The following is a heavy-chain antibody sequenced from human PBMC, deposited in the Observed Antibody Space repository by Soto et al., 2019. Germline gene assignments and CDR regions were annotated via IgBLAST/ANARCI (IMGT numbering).Heavy chain of an antibody. Sequence: EVQLVESGGGLVQPGGSLRLSCAASGITFSDYWMSWVRQAPGKGLEWVANIKEDRSEKYYVDSVKGRFTISRDNAKNSLYMQMNSLRAEDTAVYYCARDYNREFDYWGQGTPVTVPS. CDR2: IKEDRSEK. CDR3: ARDYNREFDY. CDR1: GITFSDYW. J-gene: IGHJ4*02. D-gene: IGHD3-10*01. V-gene: IGHV3-7*05.